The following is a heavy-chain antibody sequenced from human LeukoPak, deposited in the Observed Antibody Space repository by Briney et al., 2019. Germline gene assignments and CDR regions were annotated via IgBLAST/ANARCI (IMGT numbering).Heavy chain of an antibody. V-gene: IGHV5-51*01. CDR2: IYSGDSDT. CDR1: GYSFTSYW. J-gene: IGHJ3*02. D-gene: IGHD6-13*01. Sequence: GESLKISCKGSGYSFTSYWIGWVRPMPGEGLEWMGIIYSGDSDTRYSPSFQGQVTISADKSISTAYLQWSSLKASDTAMYYCARGGISSSWVDDAFDIWGQGTMVTVSS. CDR3: ARGGISSSWVDDAFDI.